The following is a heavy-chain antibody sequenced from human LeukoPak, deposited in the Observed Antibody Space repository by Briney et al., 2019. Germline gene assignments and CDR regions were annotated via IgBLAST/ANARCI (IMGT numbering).Heavy chain of an antibody. CDR1: GFTFSDHY. J-gene: IGHJ4*02. CDR3: VSGFCSAGNCYSEPFGY. D-gene: IGHD2-15*01. V-gene: IGHV3-72*01. Sequence: GGSLRLSCAASGFTFSDHYMDWVRQAPGKGLEWVGRIRNKANSYSTDYAASVKGRFTISRDDSKSSLYLRMNSLQTEDTAVYFCVSGFCSAGNCYSEPFGYWGQGTLVTVSS. CDR2: IRNKANSYST.